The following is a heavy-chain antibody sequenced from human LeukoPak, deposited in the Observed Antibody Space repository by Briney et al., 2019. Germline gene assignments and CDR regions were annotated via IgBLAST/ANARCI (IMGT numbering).Heavy chain of an antibody. CDR3: ASEAYCSSNRRYVQRVAS. J-gene: IGHJ4*02. D-gene: IGHD2-2*01. V-gene: IGHV1-2*02. Sequence: GASVKVSCKASGYTFTAYYIHWVRQAPGQGLEWMGWIDTSSGATNYAQKFQGRVTITRDTPIGTAYMELTSLISDDTAIYYCASEAYCSSNRRYVQRVASWGQGTLVTVSS. CDR2: IDTSSGAT. CDR1: GYTFTAYY.